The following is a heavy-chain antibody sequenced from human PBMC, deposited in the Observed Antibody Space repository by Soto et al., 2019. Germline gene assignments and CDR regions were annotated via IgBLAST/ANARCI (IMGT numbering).Heavy chain of an antibody. Sequence: SVKVSCKASGVTFSSYAISWVRQAPGQGLEWMGGIIPIFGTANYAQKFQGRVTITADKSTSTAYMELSSLRSEDTAVYYCARSRVGATSFYYYYGMDVWGQGTTVTVSS. CDR1: GVTFSSYA. CDR3: ARSRVGATSFYYYYGMDV. D-gene: IGHD1-26*01. V-gene: IGHV1-69*06. CDR2: IIPIFGTA. J-gene: IGHJ6*02.